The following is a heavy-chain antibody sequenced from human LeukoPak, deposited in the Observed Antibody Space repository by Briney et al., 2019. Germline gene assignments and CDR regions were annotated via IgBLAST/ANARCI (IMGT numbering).Heavy chain of an antibody. V-gene: IGHV4-61*01. CDR3: AREVRNSYDPRDAFDI. D-gene: IGHD5-18*01. CDR2: IYYSGST. J-gene: IGHJ3*02. CDR1: GYSISSSYY. Sequence: SETLSLTCTVSGYSISSSYYWSWIRQPPGKGLEWIGYIYYSGSTNYNPSLKSRVTISVDTSKNQFSLKLSSVTAADTAVYYCAREVRNSYDPRDAFDIWGQGTMVTVSS.